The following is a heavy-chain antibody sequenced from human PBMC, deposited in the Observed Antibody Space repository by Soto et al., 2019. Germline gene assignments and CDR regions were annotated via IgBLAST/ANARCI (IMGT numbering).Heavy chain of an antibody. D-gene: IGHD2-2*01. CDR2: TYYRSKRYN. CDR1: GDSVSSNSAA. CDR3: ARDPGEYQLPEGFDP. Sequence: SQTLSLTCAISGDSVSSNSAAWNLIRQSPSRGLEWLGRTYYRSKRYNDYAVSVKSRITINPDTSKNQFSLQLNSVTPEDTAVYYCARDPGEYQLPEGFDPWGQGTLVTVSS. V-gene: IGHV6-1*01. J-gene: IGHJ5*02.